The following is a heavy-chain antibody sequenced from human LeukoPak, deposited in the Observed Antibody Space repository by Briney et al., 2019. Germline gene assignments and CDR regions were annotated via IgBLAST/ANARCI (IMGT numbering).Heavy chain of an antibody. J-gene: IGHJ4*02. CDR1: GFTFSSYS. CDR3: ASLRFGELPYFDY. D-gene: IGHD3-10*01. CDR2: ISSSSSYI. V-gene: IGHV3-21*01. Sequence: GGSLRLSCAASGFTFSSYSMNWVRQAPGKGLEWVSSISSSSSYIYYADSVKGRFTISRDNAKNSLYLQMNSLRAEDTAVYYCASLRFGELPYFDYWGQGTLVTVSS.